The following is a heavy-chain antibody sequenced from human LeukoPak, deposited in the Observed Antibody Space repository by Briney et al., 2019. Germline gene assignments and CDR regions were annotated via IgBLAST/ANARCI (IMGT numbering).Heavy chain of an antibody. CDR2: ISFDGDNK. Sequence: GGSLRLSCAASEVTFNRFAMHWVRQAPGKGLEWVAVISFDGDNKHYADSVKGRFTVSRDNSKSTLYLQMNSLRPEDTAVYYCGRDYSSAGDNWLDPWGQGTLVTVSS. D-gene: IGHD2-21*01. V-gene: IGHV3-30-3*01. J-gene: IGHJ5*02. CDR1: EVTFNRFA. CDR3: GRDYSSAGDNWLDP.